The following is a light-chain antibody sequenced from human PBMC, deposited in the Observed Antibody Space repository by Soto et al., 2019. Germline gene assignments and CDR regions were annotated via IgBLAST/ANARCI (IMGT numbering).Light chain of an antibody. CDR3: QQYDSSSPT. V-gene: IGKV1-5*01. CDR2: DAS. Sequence: DIKMTQSPSTLSASVGDGVTITCRASQNSSVWLAWYQQRPGKAPKFLIYDASSLETGVPSRFSGSGSGTEFTLTIRSLQPDDFATYYCQQYDSSSPTFGQGTKLEIK. CDR1: QNSSVW. J-gene: IGKJ2*01.